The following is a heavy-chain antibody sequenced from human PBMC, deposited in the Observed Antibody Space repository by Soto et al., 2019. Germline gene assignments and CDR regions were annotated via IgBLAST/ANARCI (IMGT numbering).Heavy chain of an antibody. CDR3: ARVQTDGDYDWSWFDP. Sequence: PGGSLRLSCAASGFTFSSYSMNWVRQAPGKGLEWVSYISSSSSTIYYADSVKGRSTISRDNAKNSLYLQMNSLRAEDTAVYYCARVQTDGDYDWSWFDPWGQGTLVTVSS. D-gene: IGHD4-17*01. V-gene: IGHV3-48*01. CDR1: GFTFSSYS. CDR2: ISSSSSTI. J-gene: IGHJ5*02.